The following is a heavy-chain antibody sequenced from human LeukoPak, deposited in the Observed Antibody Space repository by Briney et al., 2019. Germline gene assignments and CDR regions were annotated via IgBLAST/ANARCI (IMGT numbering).Heavy chain of an antibody. CDR3: ARDIVVVPAAIRRTLDY. D-gene: IGHD2-2*02. V-gene: IGHV3-23*01. Sequence: GGSLRLSCAASGFTFSSYAMSWVRQAPGKGLEWVSAISGSGGSTYYADSVKGRFTISRDNSKNTLYLQTNSLRAEDTAVYYCARDIVVVPAAIRRTLDYWGQGTLVTVSS. CDR1: GFTFSSYA. CDR2: ISGSGGST. J-gene: IGHJ4*02.